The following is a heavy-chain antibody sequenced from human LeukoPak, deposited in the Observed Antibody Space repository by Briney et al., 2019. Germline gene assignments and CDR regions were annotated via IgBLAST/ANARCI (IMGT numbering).Heavy chain of an antibody. CDR2: INSDGSST. V-gene: IGHV3-74*01. J-gene: IGHJ4*02. D-gene: IGHD5-18*01. CDR1: GFTFSSYW. Sequence: GGSLRLSCAASGFTFSSYWMHWVRQAPGKGLVWVSRINSDGSSTSYADSVKGRFTISRDNAKNTLYLQMNSLRAEDTAVYYCARADTAMVYDYFDYWGQGTLVTVPS. CDR3: ARADTAMVYDYFDY.